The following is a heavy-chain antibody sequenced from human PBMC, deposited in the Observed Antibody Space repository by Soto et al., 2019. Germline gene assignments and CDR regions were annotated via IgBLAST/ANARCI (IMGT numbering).Heavy chain of an antibody. V-gene: IGHV4-59*01. D-gene: IGHD3-9*01. CDR3: ARVHEYLSDILIWRDGFDI. Sequence: QVQLQESGPGLVKPSETLSLTCTVSNGSISSYYWSWIRQPPGKGLEWIGSIYYSGSTNYSPSLERRVTLSVDTSMNQFSLRLTSVTAADTAVYYCARVHEYLSDILIWRDGFDIWGQGTMVTVSS. J-gene: IGHJ3*02. CDR1: NGSISSYY. CDR2: IYYSGST.